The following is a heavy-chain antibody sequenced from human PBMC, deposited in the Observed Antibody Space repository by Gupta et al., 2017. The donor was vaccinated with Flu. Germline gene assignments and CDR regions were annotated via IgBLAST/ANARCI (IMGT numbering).Heavy chain of an antibody. J-gene: IGHJ4*02. CDR3: TRRIDSSGYYEFDY. Sequence: HWGRQGSGKGLEWVGRIRSKANSYATAYAASVKGRFTISRDDSRNTAYLQMNSLKTEGTAVYYCTRRIDSSGYYEFDYWGQGTLVTVSS. V-gene: IGHV3-73*01. D-gene: IGHD3-22*01. CDR2: IRSKANSYAT.